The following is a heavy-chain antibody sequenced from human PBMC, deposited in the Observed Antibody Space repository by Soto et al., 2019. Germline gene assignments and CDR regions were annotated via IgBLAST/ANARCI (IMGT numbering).Heavy chain of an antibody. D-gene: IGHD5-18*01. V-gene: IGHV4-31*03. CDR1: GGSISSGGYY. CDR2: IYYSGST. CDR3: ARYAMVNQWSRGFDY. Sequence: PSETLSLTCTVSGGSISSGGYYWSWIRQHPGKGLEWIGYIYYSGSTYYNPSLKSRVTISVDTSKNQFSLKLSSVTAADTAVYYCARYAMVNQWSRGFDYWGQGTLVTVSS. J-gene: IGHJ4*02.